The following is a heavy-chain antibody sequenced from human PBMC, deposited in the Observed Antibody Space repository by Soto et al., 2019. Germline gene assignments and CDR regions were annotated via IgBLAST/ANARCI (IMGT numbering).Heavy chain of an antibody. CDR1: GGTFSSYA. Sequence: QVQLVQSGAEVKKPGSSVKVSCKASGGTFSSYAISWVRQAPGQGLEWMGGIIPIFGTANYAQKFQGRVTITADESTSTAYMELSSLRSEDTAGYYCARLRHDYGGNGAGDYWGQGTLVTVSS. D-gene: IGHD4-17*01. CDR2: IIPIFGTA. V-gene: IGHV1-69*01. CDR3: ARLRHDYGGNGAGDY. J-gene: IGHJ4*02.